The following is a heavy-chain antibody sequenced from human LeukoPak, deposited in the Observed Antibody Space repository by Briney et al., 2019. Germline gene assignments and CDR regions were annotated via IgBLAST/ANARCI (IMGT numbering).Heavy chain of an antibody. V-gene: IGHV1-46*01. CDR1: GYTFTSHH. J-gene: IGHJ6*03. D-gene: IGHD6-19*01. Sequence: ASVKISCKASGYTFTSHHVHWVRQAPGQGLEWMGIINPSGGSTNYARKLQGRVTMTRDMSTNTAYMELSRLRSDDTAVYYCARDRADSSGYYYYYYYMDVWGKGTTVTVSS. CDR2: INPSGGST. CDR3: ARDRADSSGYYYYYYYMDV.